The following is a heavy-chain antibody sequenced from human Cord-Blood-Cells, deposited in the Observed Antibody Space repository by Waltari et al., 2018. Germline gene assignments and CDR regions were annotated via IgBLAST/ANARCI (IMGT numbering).Heavy chain of an antibody. V-gene: IGHV1-58*01. Sequence: QMQLVQSGPEVKKPGTSVKVSCKASGFTFTSSAVQWVRQARGQRLEWIGWIVVGSGNTNYAQKFQERVTITRDMSTSTAYMELSSLRSEDTAVYYCAAAPSRTFPNIAAAGYWGQGTLVTVSS. CDR2: IVVGSGNT. CDR1: GFTFTSSA. CDR3: AAAPSRTFPNIAAAGY. J-gene: IGHJ4*02. D-gene: IGHD6-13*01.